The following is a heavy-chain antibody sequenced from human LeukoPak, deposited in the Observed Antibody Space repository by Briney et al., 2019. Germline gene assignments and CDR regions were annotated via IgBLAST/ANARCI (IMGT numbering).Heavy chain of an antibody. V-gene: IGHV3-23*01. CDR1: GFTFSSYA. CDR2: ISGRSLRT. Sequence: GGSLRLSCAASGFTFSSYAISWVRQAPGKGLEWVSRISGRSLRTNYADSVKGRFTISRDNSKNTLYLQMNSLRAEDTAVYYCAKDINSSGWGGGPDYWGQGTLVTVSS. CDR3: AKDINSSGWGGGPDY. J-gene: IGHJ4*02. D-gene: IGHD6-19*01.